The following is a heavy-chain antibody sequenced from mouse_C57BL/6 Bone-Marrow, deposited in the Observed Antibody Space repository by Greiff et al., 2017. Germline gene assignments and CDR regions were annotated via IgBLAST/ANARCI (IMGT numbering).Heavy chain of an antibody. CDR3: ARRDSNYLFAY. CDR2: IHPNSGST. V-gene: IGHV1-64*01. J-gene: IGHJ3*01. Sequence: VKLQQPGAELVKPGASVKLSCKASGYTFTSYWMHWVKQRPGQGLEWIGMIHPNSGSTNYNEKFKSKATLTVDKSSSTAYMQLSSLTSEDSAVYYCARRDSNYLFAYWGQGTLVTVSA. D-gene: IGHD2-5*01. CDR1: GYTFTSYW.